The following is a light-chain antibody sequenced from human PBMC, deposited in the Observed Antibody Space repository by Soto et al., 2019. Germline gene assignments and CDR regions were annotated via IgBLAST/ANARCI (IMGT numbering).Light chain of an antibody. CDR3: QQYHSFSPEGLT. CDR1: QTINTC. J-gene: IGKJ4*01. CDR2: DAS. Sequence: DIQMTQSPSTLSASVGERVTITCRASQTINTCLALYQHKPGKAPKLLIYDASTLQTGVPSRFSGYCSGTEFTLTLSSLQPDDLETYFCQQYHSFSPEGLTFGGGTKVEL. V-gene: IGKV1-5*01.